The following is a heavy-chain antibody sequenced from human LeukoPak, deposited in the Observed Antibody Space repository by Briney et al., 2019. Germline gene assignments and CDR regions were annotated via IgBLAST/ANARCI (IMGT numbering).Heavy chain of an antibody. CDR1: GFTFSSYS. Sequence: GGSLRLSCAASGFTFSSYSMNWVRQAPGKGLELVSSISSSSSYIYYADSVKGRFTISRDNAKNSLYLQMNSLRAEDTAVYYCAGERYYYDSSGSIDGVGFDYWGQGTLVTVSS. J-gene: IGHJ4*02. D-gene: IGHD3-22*01. CDR2: ISSSSSYI. CDR3: AGERYYYDSSGSIDGVGFDY. V-gene: IGHV3-21*01.